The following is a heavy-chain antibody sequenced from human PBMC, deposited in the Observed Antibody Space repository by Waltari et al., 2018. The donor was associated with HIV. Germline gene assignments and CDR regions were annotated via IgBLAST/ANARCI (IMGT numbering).Heavy chain of an antibody. J-gene: IGHJ4*02. CDR3: ARGDYDSSGYS. Sequence: QVQLQQWGAGLLKPSETLSLTCAVYGGSFSGYYWSWIRQPPGKGLEWIGEINHSGSTNYNPSLKSRVTISVDTSKNQFSLKLSSVTAADTAVYYCARGDYDSSGYSWGQGTLVTVSS. CDR1: GGSFSGYY. V-gene: IGHV4-34*01. CDR2: INHSGST. D-gene: IGHD3-22*01.